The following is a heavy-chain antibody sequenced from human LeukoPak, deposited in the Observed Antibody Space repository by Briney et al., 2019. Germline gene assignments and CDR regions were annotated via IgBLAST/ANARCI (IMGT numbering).Heavy chain of an antibody. CDR1: GGTFISYA. V-gene: IGHV1-69*04. D-gene: IGHD3-16*02. CDR2: IIPILGIA. J-gene: IGHJ4*02. Sequence: SVTVSCKASGGTFISYAISWVRQAPGQGLEWMGRIIPILGIANYAQKFQGRVTITADKSTSTAYMELSSLRSEDTAVYYCAREFPTYRSFDYWGQGTLVTVSS. CDR3: AREFPTYRSFDY.